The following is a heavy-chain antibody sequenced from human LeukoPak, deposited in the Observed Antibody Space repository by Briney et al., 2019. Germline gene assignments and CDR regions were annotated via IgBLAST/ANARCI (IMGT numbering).Heavy chain of an antibody. J-gene: IGHJ4*02. CDR2: ISAYNGNT. V-gene: IGHV1-18*01. CDR1: GYTFTSYG. Sequence: ASVKVSCKASGYTFTSYGISWVRQAPGQGLEWMGWISAYNGNTNYAQKLQGRVTMTTDTSTSTAYMELRSLRSDDTAVYYCARGRDGYNYKYYFDYWGQGTLVTVSS. CDR3: ARGRDGYNYKYYFDY. D-gene: IGHD5-24*01.